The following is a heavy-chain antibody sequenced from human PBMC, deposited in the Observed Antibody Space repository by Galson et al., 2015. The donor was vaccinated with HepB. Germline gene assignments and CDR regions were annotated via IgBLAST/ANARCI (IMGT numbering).Heavy chain of an antibody. J-gene: IGHJ4*02. D-gene: IGHD1-7*01. CDR1: GSSFRSYT. CDR2: TYFSGTT. V-gene: IGHV4-4*07. CDR3: ASGTGWSPEGY. Sequence: LRLSCAASGSSFRSYTMNWVRQPAGEGLEWIGRTYFSGTTDYNPSLKARVSISIDTPKNQFSLRLTAVTAADTAVYYCASGTGWSPEGYWGQGILVAVSS.